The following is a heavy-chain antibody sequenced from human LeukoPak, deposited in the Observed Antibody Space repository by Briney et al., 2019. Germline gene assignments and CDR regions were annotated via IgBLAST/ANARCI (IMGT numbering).Heavy chain of an antibody. D-gene: IGHD4-17*01. CDR3: ARDLGAAFDF. V-gene: IGHV3-33*05. CDR1: GFPLSSYG. CDR2: LVYDERS. Sequence: GGSLRLSCAASGFPLSSYGMHWVRQAPGKGLEWVARLVYDERSDYANSVKGRFSISRDNSKNTLFLDMSDLRVEDTAVYYCARDLGAAFDFWGQGVLVTVSS. J-gene: IGHJ4*02.